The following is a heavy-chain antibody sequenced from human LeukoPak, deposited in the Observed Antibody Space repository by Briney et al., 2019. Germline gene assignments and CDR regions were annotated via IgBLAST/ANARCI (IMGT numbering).Heavy chain of an antibody. CDR3: ARQGETYYHDSSGYALLDY. V-gene: IGHV1-8*01. CDR2: MNPNSGKT. J-gene: IGHJ4*02. CDR1: GYTFTSYD. Sequence: ASVKVSCKASGYTFTSYDINWVRQATGQGLEWMGWMNPNSGKTGYAQKFQGRVTMTRNTSISTAYMELSSLRSEDTAVYYCARQGETYYHDSSGYALLDYWGQGTLVTVSS. D-gene: IGHD3-22*01.